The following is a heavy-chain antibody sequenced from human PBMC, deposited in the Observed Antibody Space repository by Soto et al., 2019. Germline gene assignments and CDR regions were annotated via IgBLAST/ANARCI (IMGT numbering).Heavy chain of an antibody. CDR3: PHTTPSKPWSTP. J-gene: IGHJ5*02. D-gene: IGHD1-1*01. CDR2: ISAGGGNT. V-gene: IGHV3-23*01. CDR1: GFTFSSYA. Sequence: EVQLLESGGGLVQPGGSLRLSCAASGFTFSSYAMSWVRQAPGKGLEWVSAISAGGGNTYYRDSVKGRFTISRDNSKNTLYLKTNSIRAEDTAVYFFPHTTPSKPWSTPRGQGTRVPVPP.